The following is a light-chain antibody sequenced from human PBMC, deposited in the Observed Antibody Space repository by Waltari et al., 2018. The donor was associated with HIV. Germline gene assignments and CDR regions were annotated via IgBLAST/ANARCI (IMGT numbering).Light chain of an antibody. J-gene: IGLJ1*01. CDR2: KNT. V-gene: IGLV3-25*03. Sequence: SSELTQPPSVSVSPGQTARITCSGDASPKPYTHWFQQKPGQAPLVVIHKNTERPSGIPERFSASRSGTTVTLTISGVQTDDEADYCCLSADSSGTYVFGPGTTVTVL. CDR3: LSADSSGTYV. CDR1: ASPKPY.